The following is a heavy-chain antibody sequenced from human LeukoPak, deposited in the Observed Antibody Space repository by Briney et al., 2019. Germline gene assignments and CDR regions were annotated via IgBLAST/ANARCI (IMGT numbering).Heavy chain of an antibody. D-gene: IGHD3-22*01. V-gene: IGHV3-21*01. CDR2: ISSSSSYI. J-gene: IGHJ4*02. Sequence: GGSLRLSCAASGFTFSSYSMNWVRQAPGKGLEWVSSISSSSSYIYYADSVKGRFTISRDNAKNSLYLQMNSLRAEDTAVYYCARGQPYYYDSSGYYYNYWGQGTLVTVSS. CDR3: ARGQPYYYDSSGYYYNY. CDR1: GFTFSSYS.